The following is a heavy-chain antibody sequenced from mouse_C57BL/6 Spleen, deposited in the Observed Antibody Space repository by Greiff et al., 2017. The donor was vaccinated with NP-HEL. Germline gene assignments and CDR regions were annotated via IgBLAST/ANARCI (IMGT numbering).Heavy chain of an antibody. J-gene: IGHJ3*01. CDR2: IDPETGGT. CDR1: GYTFTDYE. CDR3: TRAKGSNWFAY. Sequence: QVQLKESGAELVRPGASVTLSCKASGYTFTDYEMHWVKQTPVHGLEWIGAIDPETGGTAYNQKFKGKAILTADKSSSTAYMELRSLTSEDSAVYYCTRAKGSNWFAYWGQGTLVTVSA. V-gene: IGHV1-15*01.